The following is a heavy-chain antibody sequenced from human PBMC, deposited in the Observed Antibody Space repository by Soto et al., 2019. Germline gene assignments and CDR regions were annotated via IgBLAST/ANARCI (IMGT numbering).Heavy chain of an antibody. Sequence: GESLKISCKGSGYSFTSYWIGWVRQMPGKGLEWMGIIYPGDSDTRYSPSFRGQVTISADKSISTAYLQWSSLKASDTAMYYCARQYSSNYYYYVMDVWGKGTTVTVSS. CDR2: IYPGDSDT. V-gene: IGHV5-51*01. CDR3: ARQYSSNYYYYVMDV. D-gene: IGHD6-13*01. CDR1: GYSFTSYW. J-gene: IGHJ6*04.